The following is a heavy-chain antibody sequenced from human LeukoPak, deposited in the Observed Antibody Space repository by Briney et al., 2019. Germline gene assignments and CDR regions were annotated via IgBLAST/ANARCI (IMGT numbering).Heavy chain of an antibody. Sequence: PGGSLRLSCAASGFTFSSYSMNWVRQAPGKGLEWVSSISSSSSYIYYADSVKGRFTISRDNAKNSLYLQMNSLRAEVTAVYYCARDPTDWSGYVDYWGQGTLVTVSS. J-gene: IGHJ4*02. CDR2: ISSSSSYI. CDR3: ARDPTDWSGYVDY. V-gene: IGHV3-21*01. CDR1: GFTFSSYS. D-gene: IGHD3-3*01.